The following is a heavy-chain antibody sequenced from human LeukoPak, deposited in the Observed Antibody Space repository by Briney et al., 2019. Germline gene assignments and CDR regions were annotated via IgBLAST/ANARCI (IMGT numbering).Heavy chain of an antibody. Sequence: SETLSLTCTVSGGSISSSSYYWGWIRQPPGKGLEWIGSIYYSGSTYYNPSLKSRVTISVDTSKNQFSLKLSSVTAADTAVYYCARAPGDTATGIFYYYYGMDVWGQGTTVTVSS. D-gene: IGHD5-18*01. J-gene: IGHJ6*02. CDR3: ARAPGDTATGIFYYYYGMDV. V-gene: IGHV4-39*07. CDR2: IYYSGST. CDR1: GGSISSSSYY.